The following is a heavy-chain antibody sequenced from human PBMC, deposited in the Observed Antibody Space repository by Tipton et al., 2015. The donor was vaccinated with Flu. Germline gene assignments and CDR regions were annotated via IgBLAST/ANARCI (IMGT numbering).Heavy chain of an antibody. D-gene: IGHD3-9*01. Sequence: SLRLSCAASGFTFDDYAMHWVRQAPGKGLEWVSLISGDGGSTYYADSVKGRFTISRDNSKNSLYLQMNSLRTEDTALYYCAKVHFDWLLWGHAFDIWGQGTMVTVSS. CDR1: GFTFDDYA. V-gene: IGHV3-43*02. J-gene: IGHJ3*02. CDR3: AKVHFDWLLWGHAFDI. CDR2: ISGDGGST.